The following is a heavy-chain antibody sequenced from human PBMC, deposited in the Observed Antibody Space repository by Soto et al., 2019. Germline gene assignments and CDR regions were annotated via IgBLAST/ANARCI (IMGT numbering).Heavy chain of an antibody. D-gene: IGHD2-8*01. CDR2: MNPNSGNT. V-gene: IGHV1-8*01. Sequence: ASVKVSCKVSGYTLTELSMHWVRQATGQGLEWMGWMNPNSGNTGYAQKFQGRVTMTRNTSISTAYMELSSLRSEDTAVYYCARGGVDIVLMVYAPHDAFDIWGQGTMVTVSS. CDR3: ARGGVDIVLMVYAPHDAFDI. J-gene: IGHJ3*02. CDR1: GYTLTELS.